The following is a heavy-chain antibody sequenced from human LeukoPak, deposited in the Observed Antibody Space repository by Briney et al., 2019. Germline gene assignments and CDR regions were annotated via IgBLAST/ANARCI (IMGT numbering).Heavy chain of an antibody. D-gene: IGHD3-3*01. CDR1: GFTFSNYN. CDR3: ARDRGGTDDFWSGYYTGYFDY. J-gene: IGHJ4*02. V-gene: IGHV3-48*01. Sequence: GGSLRLSCAASGFTFSNYNMNWVRQAPGKGLEWVSYISSSSRTIYYADSVKGRFTISRDNAKDSLYLQMNSLRAEDTAVFYCARDRGGTDDFWSGYYTGYFDYWGQGTLVTVSS. CDR2: ISSSSRTI.